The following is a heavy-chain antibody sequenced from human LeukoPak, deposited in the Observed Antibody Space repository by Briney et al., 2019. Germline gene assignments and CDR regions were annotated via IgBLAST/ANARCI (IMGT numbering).Heavy chain of an antibody. J-gene: IGHJ4*02. CDR2: ISYDGRNK. Sequence: HPGKSLRLSCAASGFTFNNYGMHWVRQALGKGLEWVAVISYDGRNKHYPDSVKGRFTISRDISTDTLWLQMDSLRTEDTAVYYCAKGPLRGTAAAIDYWGQGTLVTVSS. CDR3: AKGPLRGTAAAIDY. CDR1: GFTFNNYG. V-gene: IGHV3-30*18. D-gene: IGHD2-2*01.